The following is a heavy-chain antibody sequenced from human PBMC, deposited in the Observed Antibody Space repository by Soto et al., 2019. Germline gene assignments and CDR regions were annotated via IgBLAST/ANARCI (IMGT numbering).Heavy chain of an antibody. Sequence: ASVKFSCQASGYTFAHYYIHWVRQAPGQGLEWMGIINPNGGITTYAQKFRAGFTMTRDTSTSTVYLELSSLRSEDSAVYYCATSVNSAMAFDYWGQGTLVNVSS. V-gene: IGHV1-46*01. CDR3: ATSVNSAMAFDY. CDR1: GYTFAHYY. J-gene: IGHJ4*02. CDR2: INPNGGIT. D-gene: IGHD5-18*01.